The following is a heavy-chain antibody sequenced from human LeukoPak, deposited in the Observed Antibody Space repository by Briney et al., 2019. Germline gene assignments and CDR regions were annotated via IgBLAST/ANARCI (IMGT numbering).Heavy chain of an antibody. CDR3: ARTAPGPMLFDY. D-gene: IGHD6-13*01. Sequence: GRSLRLSCAASGSTFSCYAMSWVRQAPGKGLEWVSSISSSSSYIYYADSVKGRFTISRDNAKNSLYLQMNSLRAEDTAVYYCARTAPGPMLFDYWGQGTLVTVSS. CDR2: ISSSSSYI. V-gene: IGHV3-21*01. CDR1: GSTFSCYA. J-gene: IGHJ4*02.